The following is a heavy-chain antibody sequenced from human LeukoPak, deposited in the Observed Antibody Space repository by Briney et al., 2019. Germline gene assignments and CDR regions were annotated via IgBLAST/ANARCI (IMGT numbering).Heavy chain of an antibody. CDR2: IYYSGST. Sequence: SETLSLTCSFSGGSISNYYWSWVRQPPGKGLEWIGYIYYSGSTDYNPSLKSRVTISKDTSKNHFSLRLSSVTAADTASYYCARGYAYGPNYYFDYWGQGALVTVSS. V-gene: IGHV4-59*01. D-gene: IGHD5-18*01. CDR3: ARGYAYGPNYYFDY. J-gene: IGHJ4*02. CDR1: GGSISNYY.